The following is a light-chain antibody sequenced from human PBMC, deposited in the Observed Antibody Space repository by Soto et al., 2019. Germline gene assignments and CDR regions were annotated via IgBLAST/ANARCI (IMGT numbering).Light chain of an antibody. V-gene: IGLV1-44*01. CDR1: NSNIGSYT. Sequence: QSVLTQSPSASGTPGQRVTISCFGSNSNIGSYTVNWYQQHPGTAPKLLIYSSNQRPSGVPDRFSGSKSGTSASLAISGLQSEDEADYYCAAWDDSLNGVAFGGGTKVTVL. CDR2: SSN. J-gene: IGLJ2*01. CDR3: AAWDDSLNGVA.